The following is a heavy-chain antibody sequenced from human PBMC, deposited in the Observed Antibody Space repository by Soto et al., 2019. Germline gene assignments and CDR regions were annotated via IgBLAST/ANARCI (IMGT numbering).Heavy chain of an antibody. CDR1: GGSINSGGYY. D-gene: IGHD5-18*01. CDR3: ARGRGGNYGYRWLDP. CDR2: ISYSGTT. J-gene: IGHJ5*02. V-gene: IGHV4-31*11. Sequence: QVQLQESGPGLVKPSHTLSLSSAVSGGSINSGGYYWNWIRQFPGNGLDWIGYISYSGTTYYNPSVKSRVNISLDTSKNQFSLNLSSVTAADTAVYYCARGRGGNYGYRWLDPWGHGTLVTVSS.